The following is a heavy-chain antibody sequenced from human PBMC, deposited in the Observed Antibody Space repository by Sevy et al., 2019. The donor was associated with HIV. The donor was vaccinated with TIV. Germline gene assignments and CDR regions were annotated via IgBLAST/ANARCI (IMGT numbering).Heavy chain of an antibody. CDR1: GFTFSSYG. CDR2: IWYDGSNK. J-gene: IGHJ6*02. V-gene: IGHV3-33*01. CDR3: ARDQYYYDSSGYAYYYYYGMDV. Sequence: GGSPRLSCAASGFTFSSYGMHWVRQAPGKGLEWVAVIWYDGSNKYYAASVKGRFAISRDNSKNTLYLQMNSLRAEDTAVYYCARDQYYYDSSGYAYYYYYGMDVWGQGTAVTVSS. D-gene: IGHD3-22*01.